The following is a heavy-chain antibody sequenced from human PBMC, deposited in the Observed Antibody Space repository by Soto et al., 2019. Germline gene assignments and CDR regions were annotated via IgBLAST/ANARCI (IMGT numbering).Heavy chain of an antibody. D-gene: IGHD6-19*01. CDR2: IIPIFGTA. CDR3: ARDERSSGWYWHYYYGMDV. CDR1: GGTFSSYA. Sequence: SVKVSCKASGGTFSSYAISWVRQAPGQGLEWMGGIIPIFGTANYAQKFQGRVTITADESTGTAYMELSSLRSEDTAVYYCARDERSSGWYWHYYYGMDVWGQGTTVTVSS. J-gene: IGHJ6*02. V-gene: IGHV1-69*13.